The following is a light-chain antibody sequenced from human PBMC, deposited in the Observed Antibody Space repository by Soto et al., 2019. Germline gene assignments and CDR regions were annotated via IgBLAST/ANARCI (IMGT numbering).Light chain of an antibody. V-gene: IGKV1-17*01. CDR1: QGSRND. CDR2: AAS. Sequence: DIQITHPHSYLTASVGDTLTITFRASQGSRNDLGWYQQKPGKAPKRLIYAASSLQSGAPSRFSGSGSGTEFTLTISSLQPEDFATYYCQQHDSYPRTFGQGTKVDIK. J-gene: IGKJ1*01. CDR3: QQHDSYPRT.